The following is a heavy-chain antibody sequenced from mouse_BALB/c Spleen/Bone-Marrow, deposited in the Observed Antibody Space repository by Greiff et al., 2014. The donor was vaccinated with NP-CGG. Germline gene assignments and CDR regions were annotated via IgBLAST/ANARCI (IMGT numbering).Heavy chain of an antibody. D-gene: IGHD1-1*01. CDR3: ARYYYGSSYFDY. CDR2: IDPANGNT. V-gene: IGHV14-3*02. J-gene: IGHJ2*01. Sequence: VQLQQPGAELVKPGASVKLSCTASGFNIKDTYMHWVKQRPEQGLEWIGRIDPANGNTKYDPKFQGKATITADTSSNIAYLQLSSLTSEDTAVYYCARYYYGSSYFDYWGQGTTLTVSS. CDR1: GFNIKDTY.